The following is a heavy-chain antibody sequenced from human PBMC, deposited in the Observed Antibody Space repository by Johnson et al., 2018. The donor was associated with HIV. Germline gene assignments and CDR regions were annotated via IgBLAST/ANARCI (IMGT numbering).Heavy chain of an antibody. D-gene: IGHD2-21*01. CDR1: GFTFSSYG. V-gene: IGHV3-33*06. CDR2: IWYDGSNK. Sequence: QVQLVESGGGVVQPGRSLRLSCAASGFTFSSYGMHWVRQAPGKGLERVAVIWYDGSNKYYADSVKGRFTISRDNSKNTLFLQMNSLRAEDTAVYYCAKGGCGGDCYSPYLFDIWGQGTMVTVSS. J-gene: IGHJ3*02. CDR3: AKGGCGGDCYSPYLFDI.